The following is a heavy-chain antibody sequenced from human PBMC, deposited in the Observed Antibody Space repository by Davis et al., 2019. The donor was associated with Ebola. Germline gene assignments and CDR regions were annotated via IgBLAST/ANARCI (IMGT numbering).Heavy chain of an antibody. J-gene: IGHJ6*02. CDR1: GYTFTSYA. D-gene: IGHD5-12*01. Sequence: SVKVSCKASGYTFTSYAISWVRQAPGQGLEWMGGIIPIFGTPNYAQKFQGRVTITADKSTSTAYMELSSLRSEDTAVYYCARSRGSGYDYYYYGMDVWGQGTTVTVSS. CDR2: IIPIFGTP. V-gene: IGHV1-69*06. CDR3: ARSRGSGYDYYYYGMDV.